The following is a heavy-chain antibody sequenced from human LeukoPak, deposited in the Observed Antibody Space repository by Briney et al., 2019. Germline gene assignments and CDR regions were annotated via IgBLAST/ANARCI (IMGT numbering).Heavy chain of an antibody. CDR3: ARELTYADY. D-gene: IGHD4/OR15-4a*01. CDR2: IYYSGST. Sequence: PSETLSLTCTVSGGSISSGDYYWSWIRQPPGKGPEWIGYIYYSGSTYYNPSLKSRVTMSVDTSKNQFSLKLSSVTAADTAVYYCARELTYADYWGQGTLVTVSS. J-gene: IGHJ4*02. CDR1: GGSISSGDYY. V-gene: IGHV4-30-4*01.